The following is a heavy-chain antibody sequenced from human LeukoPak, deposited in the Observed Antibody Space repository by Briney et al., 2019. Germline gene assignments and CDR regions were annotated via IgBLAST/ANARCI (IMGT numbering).Heavy chain of an antibody. CDR3: AKKYDFWSGYYTSLDY. Sequence: GGSLRLSCAASGFTFSSYAMSWVRQAPGKGLEWVSAISGSGGSTYYADSVKGRFTISRDNSKNTLYLQMNSLRAEDTAVYYCAKKYDFWSGYYTSLDYWGQGTLVTVSS. CDR1: GFTFSSYA. D-gene: IGHD3-3*01. V-gene: IGHV3-23*01. CDR2: ISGSGGST. J-gene: IGHJ4*02.